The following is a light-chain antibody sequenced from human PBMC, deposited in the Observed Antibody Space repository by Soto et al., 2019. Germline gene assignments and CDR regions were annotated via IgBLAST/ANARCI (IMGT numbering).Light chain of an antibody. CDR3: QQYGHSKWT. CDR1: QSVSSGH. CDR2: GAS. Sequence: DIVLTQSPGTLSLSPGERASLSCRASQSVSSGHLAWYQQKPGQAPRLLIYGASSRATGIPDRFSGSGSGTDFTLTISRLEPEDYAVDYCQQYGHSKWTTCQGTKVDIK. V-gene: IGKV3-20*01. J-gene: IGKJ1*01.